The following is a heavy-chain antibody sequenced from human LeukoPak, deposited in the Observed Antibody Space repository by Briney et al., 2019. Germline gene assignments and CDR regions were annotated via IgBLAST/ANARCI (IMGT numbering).Heavy chain of an antibody. CDR1: GFTFSSYA. J-gene: IGHJ6*02. V-gene: IGHV3-30*07. CDR3: AKSGSVLRYFDWSRRPYYYYGMDV. D-gene: IGHD3-9*01. Sequence: GGSLRLSCAASGFTFSSYAMHWVRQAPGKGLEWLAVISYDGSYKYYVDSVKGRFTISRDNSKNTLYLQMNSLRAEDTAVYYCAKSGSVLRYFDWSRRPYYYYGMDVWGQGTTVTVSS. CDR2: ISYDGSYK.